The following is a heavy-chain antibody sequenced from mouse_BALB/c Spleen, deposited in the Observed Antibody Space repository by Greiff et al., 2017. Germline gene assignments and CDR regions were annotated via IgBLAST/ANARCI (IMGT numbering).Heavy chain of an antibody. Sequence: EVQLVESGGGLVQPGGSMKLSCVASGFTFSNYWMNWVRQSPEKGLEWVAEIRLKSNNYATHYAESVKGRFTISRDDSKSSVYLQMNNLRAEDTGIYYCTRRGIGDFDYWGQGTTLTVSS. CDR2: IRLKSNNYAT. D-gene: IGHD2-14*01. CDR1: GFTFSNYW. CDR3: TRRGIGDFDY. J-gene: IGHJ2*01. V-gene: IGHV6-6*02.